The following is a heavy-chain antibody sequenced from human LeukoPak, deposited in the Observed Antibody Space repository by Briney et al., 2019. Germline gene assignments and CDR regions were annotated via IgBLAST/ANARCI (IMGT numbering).Heavy chain of an antibody. CDR1: GYTFTSYD. CDR2: MNPNSGGT. CDR3: ARDRVIAAAGSDY. V-gene: IGHV1-2*02. Sequence: ASVKVSCKASGYTFTSYDINWVRQATGQGLEWMGWMNPNSGGTNYAQKFQGRVTMTRDTSISTAYTELSRLRSDDTAVYYCARDRVIAAAGSDYWGQGTLVTVSS. J-gene: IGHJ4*02. D-gene: IGHD6-13*01.